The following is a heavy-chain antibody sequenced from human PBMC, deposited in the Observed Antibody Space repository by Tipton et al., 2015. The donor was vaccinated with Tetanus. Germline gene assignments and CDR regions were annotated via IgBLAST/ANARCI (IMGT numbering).Heavy chain of an antibody. V-gene: IGHV3-48*01. CDR2: ISSDSRTL. J-gene: IGHJ3*01. D-gene: IGHD6-13*01. CDR1: GFSVSSSV. CDR3: ARGRGSSWFYV. Sequence: SLRLSCAASGFSVSSSVVNWVRQAPGKGLEWLSFISSDSRTLFYAESVKGRFTISRGNAQNSLYLQINGLRAEDTALYYCARGRGSSWFYVWGQGTMVIVSS.